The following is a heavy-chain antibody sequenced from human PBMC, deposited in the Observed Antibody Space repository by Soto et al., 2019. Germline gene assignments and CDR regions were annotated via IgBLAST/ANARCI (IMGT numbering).Heavy chain of an antibody. CDR3: ASHLVMAGTRGFDH. D-gene: IGHD6-19*01. Sequence: QVQLQESGPGLVKPSGTLSLTCAVSSGSVVSSNWWSWVRLPPGKGLEWIGETRNSGGANYNPSRKSRVTITVDRSRNHIFLELSSVTAADTAVYYCASHLVMAGTRGFDHWGLGTLVTVSS. CDR2: TRNSGGA. V-gene: IGHV4-4*02. CDR1: SGSVVSSNW. J-gene: IGHJ4*02.